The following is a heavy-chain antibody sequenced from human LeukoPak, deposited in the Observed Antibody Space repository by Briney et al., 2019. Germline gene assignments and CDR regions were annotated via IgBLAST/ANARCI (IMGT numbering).Heavy chain of an antibody. D-gene: IGHD1-1*01. CDR2: IWYDGSNK. CDR1: GFTFSSYG. J-gene: IGHJ2*01. V-gene: IGHV3-33*01. CDR3: ARDVTPRGTNWYFDL. Sequence: GRSLRLSCAASGFTFSSYGMHWVRQAPGKGLEWVAVIWYDGSNKYYADSVKGRFTISRDNSKNTLYLQMNSLRAEDTAVYYCARDVTPRGTNWYFDLWGRGTLVTVSS.